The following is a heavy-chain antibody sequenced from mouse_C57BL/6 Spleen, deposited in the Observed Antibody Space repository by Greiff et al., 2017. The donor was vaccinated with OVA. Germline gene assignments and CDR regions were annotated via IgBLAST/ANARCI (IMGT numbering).Heavy chain of an antibody. CDR1: GFTFSSYA. J-gene: IGHJ3*01. CDR2: ISDGGSYT. V-gene: IGHV5-4*01. Sequence: EVHLVESGGGLVKPGGSLKLSCAASGFTFSSYAMSWVRQTPEKRLEWVATISDGGSYTYYPDNVKGRFTISRDNAKNNLYLQMSHLKSEDTAMYYCARGATRFAYWGQGTLVTVSA. CDR3: ARGATRFAY.